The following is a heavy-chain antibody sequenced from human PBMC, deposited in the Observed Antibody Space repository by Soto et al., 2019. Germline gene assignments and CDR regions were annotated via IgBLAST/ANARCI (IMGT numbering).Heavy chain of an antibody. V-gene: IGHV1-69*01. J-gene: IGHJ4*01. Sequence: QVQLVQSGAEVKKPGSSVKVACKASGGIFSNYVLNWVRQAPGQGLEWMGGIIPIFGTGNYAQKFQGRVTITADESTTTASMELRGLRSEDTAVDYCSRRYYNSSGYFDYWGHGTLVTVSS. CDR1: GGIFSNYV. CDR3: SRRYYNSSGYFDY. CDR2: IIPIFGTG. D-gene: IGHD3-22*01.